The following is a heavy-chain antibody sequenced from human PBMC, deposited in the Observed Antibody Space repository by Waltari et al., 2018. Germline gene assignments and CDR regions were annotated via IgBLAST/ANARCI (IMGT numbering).Heavy chain of an antibody. Sequence: QVQLVQSGAEVKKPGASVKVSCKASGYTFTSYAMHWVRQAPGQRLEWMGWINGRNSNKKYSQKFPVRVTITRDRSAGTAYMELGRQRSEDTAGDYCASDYGEYAGYYGMDVWGQGTTVTVSS. J-gene: IGHJ6*02. CDR1: GYTFTSYA. CDR2: INGRNSNK. V-gene: IGHV1-3*01. D-gene: IGHD4-17*01. CDR3: ASDYGEYAGYYGMDV.